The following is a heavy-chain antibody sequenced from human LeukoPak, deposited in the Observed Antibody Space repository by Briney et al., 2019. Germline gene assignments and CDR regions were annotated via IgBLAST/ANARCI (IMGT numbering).Heavy chain of an antibody. CDR1: GYTFTGYY. CDR2: INPNSGGT. D-gene: IGHD3-10*01. V-gene: IGHV1-2*02. CDR3: ARQLGELEFDY. Sequence: GASVKVSCKASGYTFTGYYMHWVRQAPGQGLEWMGWINPNSGGTNYAQKFQGRVTMTRDTSISTAYMELSSLRSEDTAVYYCARQLGELEFDYWGQGTLVTVSS. J-gene: IGHJ4*02.